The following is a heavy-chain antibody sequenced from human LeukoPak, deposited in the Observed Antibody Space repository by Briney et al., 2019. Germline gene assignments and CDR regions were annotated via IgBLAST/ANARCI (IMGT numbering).Heavy chain of an antibody. CDR2: IKQDGSEK. V-gene: IGHV3-7*01. J-gene: IGHJ5*01. CDR1: EFTFSTYL. CDR3: AGERPSSSWYDF. Sequence: PGGSLRLSCAAPEFTFSTYLMTWVRQAPGKGLEWVANIKQDGSEKYYADSVRGRFTISRDDGKKSLYLQMNSLRVEDTAVYYCAGERPSSSWYDFWGQGTLVTVSS. D-gene: IGHD6-13*01.